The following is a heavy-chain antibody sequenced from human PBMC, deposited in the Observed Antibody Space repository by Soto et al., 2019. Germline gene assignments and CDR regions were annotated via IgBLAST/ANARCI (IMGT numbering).Heavy chain of an antibody. V-gene: IGHV3-15*07. J-gene: IGHJ4*02. Sequence: EVQLVESGGGLVKPGGSLRLSCAASGFNFNYAWMNWVRQAPGKGLEWVGHNKSKSDGGTTDYAAPVKGRFTISRDDSRNMVYLQMNSLKIEDTAMYYCGSRHWGQGTLVTVSS. CDR2: NKSKSDGGTT. CDR3: GSRH. CDR1: GFNFNYAW.